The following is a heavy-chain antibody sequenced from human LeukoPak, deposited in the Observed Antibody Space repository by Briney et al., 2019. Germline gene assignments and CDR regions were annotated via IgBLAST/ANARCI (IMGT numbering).Heavy chain of an antibody. CDR2: IYYSGST. V-gene: IGHV4-59*01. J-gene: IGHJ5*02. CDR3: ARDSSGYYHWFDP. CDR1: GGSISSYY. Sequence: SETLSLTCTVSGGSISSYYWSWIRQPPGKGLEWIGYIYYSGSTNYNPSLKSRVTISVDTSKNQFSLKLSSVTAADTAVYYCARDSSGYYHWFDPWGQGTLVTVSS. D-gene: IGHD3-22*01.